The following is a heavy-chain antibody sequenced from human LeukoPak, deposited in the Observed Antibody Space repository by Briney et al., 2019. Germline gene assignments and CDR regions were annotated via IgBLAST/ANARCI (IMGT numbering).Heavy chain of an antibody. J-gene: IGHJ6*03. CDR1: SFSNAW. Sequence: SFSNAWMSWIRQPPGKGLERIGSIYYSGSTYYNPSLKSRVTISVDTSKNQFSLKLSSVTAADTAVYYCARAPGITIFGVVTQLFNYYYYYMDVWGKGTTVTVSS. CDR3: ARAPGITIFGVVTQLFNYYYYYMDV. D-gene: IGHD3-3*01. CDR2: IYYSGST. V-gene: IGHV4-39*07.